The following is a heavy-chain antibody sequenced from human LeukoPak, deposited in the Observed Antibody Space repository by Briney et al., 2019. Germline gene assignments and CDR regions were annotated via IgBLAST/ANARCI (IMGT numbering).Heavy chain of an antibody. D-gene: IGHD3-10*01. J-gene: IGHJ4*02. V-gene: IGHV4-31*03. CDR3: ARGYDYCVDY. CDR2: IYYSGST. Sequence: SETLSLTCTVSGGSISSVGYYWRWTRQHPGKGLEWNGYIYYSGSTHYNPSLKSRVTISVDTSKNQFSLKLSSVTAAETAVYDCARGYDYCVDYWGQGTLVTVSS. CDR1: GGSISSVGYY.